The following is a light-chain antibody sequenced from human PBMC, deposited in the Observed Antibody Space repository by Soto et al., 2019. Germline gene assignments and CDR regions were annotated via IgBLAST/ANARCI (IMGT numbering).Light chain of an antibody. CDR2: KTS. Sequence: DIQMTQSPSTLSASLGDRVTITCRASQNIFTWLAWYQKKPGKAPTHLIYKTSNFQSGVPSRFSGSGSGTEFTLTIASLQPVDFATYYCHQYSSYYSFGQGTKLEIK. V-gene: IGKV1-5*03. J-gene: IGKJ2*03. CDR1: QNIFTW. CDR3: HQYSSYYS.